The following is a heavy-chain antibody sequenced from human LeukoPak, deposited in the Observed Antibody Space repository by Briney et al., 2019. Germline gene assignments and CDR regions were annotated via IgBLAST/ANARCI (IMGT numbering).Heavy chain of an antibody. J-gene: IGHJ4*02. D-gene: IGHD6-19*01. CDR1: GYSISSGYY. CDR3: VRLGIGWPFDY. CDR2: ISHSGST. Sequence: SETLSLTCAVSGYSISSGYYWGWIRQPPGKGLEWIATISHSGSTNYNPSLKSRVTISVDTSKNQFSLKLSSMTAADTAVYYCVRLGIGWPFDYWGQGTLVTVSS. V-gene: IGHV4-38-2*01.